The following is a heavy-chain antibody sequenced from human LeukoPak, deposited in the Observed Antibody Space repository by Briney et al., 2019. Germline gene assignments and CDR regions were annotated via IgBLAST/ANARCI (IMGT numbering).Heavy chain of an antibody. D-gene: IGHD2-21*02. CDR3: VREGNELLSKNFDY. J-gene: IGHJ4*02. V-gene: IGHV1-2*02. CDR2: INPHSGGT. Sequence: ASVKVSCRASGFTFTAYYIHWVRQAPGQGLEWMGYINPHSGGTSSPQKFQGRVTMTTDTSISAAYMELSSLISDDTAMYYCVREGNELLSKNFDYWGQGTLVTVSS. CDR1: GFTFTAYY.